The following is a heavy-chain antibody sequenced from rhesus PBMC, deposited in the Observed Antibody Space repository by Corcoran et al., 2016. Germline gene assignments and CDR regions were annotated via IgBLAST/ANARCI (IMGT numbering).Heavy chain of an antibody. V-gene: IGHV3-184*01. CDR2: SRSKAYGGTA. CDR1: GFTFSDYY. CDR3: TTGVITYFDY. J-gene: IGHJ4*01. D-gene: IGHD3-34*01. Sequence: EVQLVESGGGLVQPGGSLRLSCAASGFTFSDYYMYWVRQAPGKGLEWGGLSRSKAYGGTAEYAAAWKGRFNISRDDSKSIAYLQMSSLKTEDTAGYYCTTGVITYFDYWGQGVLVTVSS.